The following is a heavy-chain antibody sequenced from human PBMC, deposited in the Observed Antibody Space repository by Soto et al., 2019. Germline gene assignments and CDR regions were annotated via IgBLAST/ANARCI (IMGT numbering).Heavy chain of an antibody. V-gene: IGHV3-7*01. Sequence: EVQLVESGGGLVQPGGSLRLSCAASGFTFSSYWMSWVRQAPGKGLEWVANIKQDGSEKYYVDSVKGRFTISRDNAKNSLYLQMNSLRAEDTAVYYCARDESVVVTAPYFDYWGQGTLVTVSS. CDR1: GFTFSSYW. CDR2: IKQDGSEK. J-gene: IGHJ4*02. CDR3: ARDESVVVTAPYFDY. D-gene: IGHD2-21*02.